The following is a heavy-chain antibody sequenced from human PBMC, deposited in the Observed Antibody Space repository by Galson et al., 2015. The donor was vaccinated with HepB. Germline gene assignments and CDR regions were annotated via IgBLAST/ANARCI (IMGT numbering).Heavy chain of an antibody. V-gene: IGHV3-48*04. Sequence: SLRLSCAASGVTFSSYSMNWVRQAPGEGLEWVSYISSSSSTIYYADSVKGRFTISRDNAKNSLYLQMNSLRAEDTAVYYCARDIMVSSSWYSYYYYGMDVWGQGTTVTVSS. CDR3: ARDIMVSSSWYSYYYYGMDV. J-gene: IGHJ6*02. CDR2: ISSSSSTI. D-gene: IGHD6-13*01. CDR1: GVTFSSYS.